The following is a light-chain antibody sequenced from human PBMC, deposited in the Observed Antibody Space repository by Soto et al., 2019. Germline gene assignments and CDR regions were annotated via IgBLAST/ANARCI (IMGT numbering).Light chain of an antibody. CDR1: KSFFYSSNNKNY. CDR3: QQYYSNPPT. J-gene: IGKJ1*01. V-gene: IGKV4-1*01. Sequence: DIVMTQSPDXLAVSLGESATINCKSMKSFFYSSNNKNYLAWYQQTPGQPPQLXIYWASTRESGVPDRFSGSGSGTDFTLTISSLQAEDVAVYYCQQYYSNPPTFGQGTKVDIK. CDR2: WAS.